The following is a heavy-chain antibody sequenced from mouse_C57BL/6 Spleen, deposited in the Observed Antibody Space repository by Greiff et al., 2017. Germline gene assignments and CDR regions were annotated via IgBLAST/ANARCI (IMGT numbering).Heavy chain of an antibody. CDR3: SRSYGSSPYAMDY. CDR2: IDPYDSYT. Sequence: VQLQQPGAELVMPGASVKLSCKASGYTFTSYWMHWVKQRPGQGLEWIGEIDPYDSYTNYNQKFKGKSTLSVDKSSSTAYMQLSSLTSEDSAVYYCSRSYGSSPYAMDYWGQGTSVTVSS. CDR1: GYTFTSYW. D-gene: IGHD1-1*01. V-gene: IGHV1-69*01. J-gene: IGHJ4*01.